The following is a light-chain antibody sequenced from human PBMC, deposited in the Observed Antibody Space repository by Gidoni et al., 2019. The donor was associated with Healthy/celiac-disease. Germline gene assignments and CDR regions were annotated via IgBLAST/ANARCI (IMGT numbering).Light chain of an antibody. CDR3: RSYTSSSTLEGVV. CDR2: DVS. CDR1: SSDVGGYNY. J-gene: IGLJ2*01. V-gene: IGLV2-14*01. Sequence: QSALTPPASVSGSPAQSITISCTGTSSDVGGYNYVSWYQQHPGKAPKLMIYDVSNRPSGVSNGFSGTKSGNTDSLTISGLQAEDEADYYCRSYTSSSTLEGVVYGGGTKLTVL.